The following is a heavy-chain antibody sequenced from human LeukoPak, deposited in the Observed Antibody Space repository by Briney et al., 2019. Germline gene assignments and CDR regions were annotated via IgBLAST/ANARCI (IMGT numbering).Heavy chain of an antibody. J-gene: IGHJ3*02. CDR3: ARAVVTADSDAFDI. V-gene: IGHV1-18*01. CDR2: ISAYNGNT. CDR1: GYTFTNYG. D-gene: IGHD2-21*02. Sequence: GASVKVSCKASGYTFTNYGISWVRQAPGQGLEWMGWISAYNGNTKYAQKLQGRVTMTTDTSTSTAYMELRSLRSDVTAVYYCARAVVTADSDAFDIWGQGTMVTVSS.